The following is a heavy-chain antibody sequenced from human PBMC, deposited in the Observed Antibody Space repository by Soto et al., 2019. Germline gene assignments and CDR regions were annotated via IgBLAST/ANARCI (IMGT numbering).Heavy chain of an antibody. J-gene: IGHJ6*02. CDR3: AKDPPPYSNYVYYYYYGMDV. V-gene: IGHV3-30*18. CDR1: GFTFSSYG. Sequence: QVQLVESGGGVVQPGRSLRLSCAASGFTFSSYGMHWVRQAPGKGLGWVAVISYDGSNKYYADSVKGRFTISRDNSKNTLYLQMNSLRAEDTAVYYCAKDPPPYSNYVYYYYYGMDVWGQGTTVTVSS. CDR2: ISYDGSNK. D-gene: IGHD4-4*01.